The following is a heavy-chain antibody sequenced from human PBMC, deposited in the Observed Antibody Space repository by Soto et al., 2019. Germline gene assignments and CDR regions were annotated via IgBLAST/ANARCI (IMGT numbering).Heavy chain of an antibody. V-gene: IGHV4-4*07. CDR2: VFSTGTT. Sequence: ETLSLTCTVSVGSISNYYWSWIRQPAGKGLEWIGRVFSTGTTNYNPSLRTRVTMSVDTSKKQFSLRLRSVTAADTAVYYCARQYSSGAGWFDSWGQGTLVTVSS. J-gene: IGHJ5*01. CDR3: ARQYSSGAGWFDS. D-gene: IGHD3-22*01. CDR1: VGSISNYY.